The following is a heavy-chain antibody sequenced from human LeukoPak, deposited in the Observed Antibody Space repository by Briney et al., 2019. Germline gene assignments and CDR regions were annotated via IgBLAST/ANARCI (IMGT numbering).Heavy chain of an antibody. J-gene: IGHJ5*02. V-gene: IGHV3-53*01. D-gene: IGHD5-12*01. CDR3: ARDDYSNWFDP. CDR1: GFSVSSKY. Sequence: GGSLRLSCAASGFSVSSKYMSWVRQAPGKGLEWVSVIYSGGTTYYAGSVKGRFTISSDRSKNTLCLQVNDLGVEDTAVYYCARDDYSNWFDPWGQGTLVTVSS. CDR2: IYSGGTT.